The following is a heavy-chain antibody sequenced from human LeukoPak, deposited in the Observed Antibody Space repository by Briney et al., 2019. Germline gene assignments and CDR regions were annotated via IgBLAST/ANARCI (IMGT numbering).Heavy chain of an antibody. Sequence: SETLSLTCTVSGGSISSYYWSWIRQPPGKGLEWIGYIYYSGSTNYNPSLKSRVTISVDTSKNQFSLKLSSVTAADTALYYCARRTYGDSFYYYYYMDVWGKGTTVTVSS. D-gene: IGHD4-17*01. CDR1: GGSISSYY. V-gene: IGHV4-59*13. CDR3: ARRTYGDSFYYYYYMDV. J-gene: IGHJ6*03. CDR2: IYYSGST.